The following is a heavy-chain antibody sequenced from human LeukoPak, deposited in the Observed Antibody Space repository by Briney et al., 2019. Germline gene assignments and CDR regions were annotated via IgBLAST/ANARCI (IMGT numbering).Heavy chain of an antibody. CDR1: GFTFSNAW. CDR3: TTDQGAGAMVHY. J-gene: IGHJ4*02. D-gene: IGHD5-18*01. CDR2: IKSNTDGGTT. Sequence: GGALRLSCAASGFTFSNAWMSWVRQAPGKGLEWVGRIKSNTDGGTTDYAAPVKGRFTISRDDSKNTLYLQMNRLKTEDTAVYYCTTDQGAGAMVHYWGQGTLVTVSS. V-gene: IGHV3-15*01.